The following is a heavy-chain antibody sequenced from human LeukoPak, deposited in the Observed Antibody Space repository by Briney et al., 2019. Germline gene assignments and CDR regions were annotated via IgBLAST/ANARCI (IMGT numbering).Heavy chain of an antibody. Sequence: ASVKVSCKVSGYTLTELSMHWVRQAPGTGLEWMGGFDPEDGETIYAQKFQGRDTMTEDTSPDTAYMELSSLRSEDTAVYYCATSCGGDCYYVYWGQGTLVTVSS. V-gene: IGHV1-24*01. J-gene: IGHJ4*02. D-gene: IGHD2-21*02. CDR2: FDPEDGET. CDR1: GYTLTELS. CDR3: ATSCGGDCYYVY.